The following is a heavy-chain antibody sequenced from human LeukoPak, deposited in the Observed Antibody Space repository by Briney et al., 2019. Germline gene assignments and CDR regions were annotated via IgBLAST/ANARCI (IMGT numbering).Heavy chain of an antibody. CDR2: ISYDGSNK. CDR1: GFTFSSYG. CDR3: ARGGSSDLYGMDV. D-gene: IGHD2-15*01. Sequence: GGSLRLSCAASGFTFSSYGMHWVRQAPGKGLEWVAVISYDGSNKYYADSVKGRFTISRDNSKNTLYLQMNSLRAEDTAVYYCARGGSSDLYGMDVWGQGTTVTVSS. J-gene: IGHJ6*02. V-gene: IGHV3-30*03.